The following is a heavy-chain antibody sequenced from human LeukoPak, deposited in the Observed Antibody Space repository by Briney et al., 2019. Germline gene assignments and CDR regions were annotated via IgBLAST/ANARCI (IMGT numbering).Heavy chain of an antibody. D-gene: IGHD3-22*01. V-gene: IGHV6-1*01. Sequence: SHTLSLTCAISGDSVSSNSAAWNWITQSPSRGLEWLGRTYYRSKWYNDYSVSVKSRITINPDTSKNQFSLQLNSVTPEDTAVYYCARDLSYYYDSSGFDYWGQGTLVTVSS. CDR3: ARDLSYYYDSSGFDY. CDR2: TYYRSKWYN. CDR1: GDSVSSNSAA. J-gene: IGHJ4*02.